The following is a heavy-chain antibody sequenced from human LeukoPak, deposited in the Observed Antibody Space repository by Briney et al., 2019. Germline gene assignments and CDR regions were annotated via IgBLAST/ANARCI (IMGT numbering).Heavy chain of an antibody. CDR3: ARVGYSASERWLQLIDY. CDR2: INPNSGGT. Sequence: ASVKVSCKASGYTFTGYYMHWVRQAPAQGLEWMGWINPNSGGTNYAQKFQGRVTMTRDTSISTAYMELSRLRSDDTAVYYCARVGYSASERWLQLIDYWGQGTLVTVSS. CDR1: GYTFTGYY. V-gene: IGHV1-2*02. D-gene: IGHD5-24*01. J-gene: IGHJ4*02.